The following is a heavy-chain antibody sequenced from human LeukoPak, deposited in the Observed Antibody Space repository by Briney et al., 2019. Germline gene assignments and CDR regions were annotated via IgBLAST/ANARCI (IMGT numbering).Heavy chain of an antibody. CDR3: ARRSGFGGYYYMDV. J-gene: IGHJ6*03. CDR2: IDPGESET. V-gene: IGHV5-51*01. CDR1: GYRFTSYW. Sequence: GEPLKISCKGSGYRFTSYWIGWVRQMHGKGLEWMGFIDPGESETRYRPSLQGHFTTSAKMSISTAYLQWSSLKASDTAMYYCARRSGFGGYYYMDVWGKGTTVTVSS. D-gene: IGHD3-10*01.